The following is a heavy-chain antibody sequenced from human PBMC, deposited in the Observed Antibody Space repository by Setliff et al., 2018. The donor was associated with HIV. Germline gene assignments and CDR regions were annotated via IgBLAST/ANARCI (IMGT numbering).Heavy chain of an antibody. CDR1: GYTFTGYY. D-gene: IGHD1-26*01. J-gene: IGHJ5*02. CDR2: ISTNNGDP. V-gene: IGHV7-4-1*01. CDR3: ARESDDGNFLGWFDP. Sequence: ASVKVSCKASGYTFTGYYMHWVRQAPGKGLEWMGRISTNNGDPIYAQGFTGRFVVSLDITVNTAYLQISSLKTEDTAVYYCARESDDGNFLGWFDPWGQGTLVTVSS.